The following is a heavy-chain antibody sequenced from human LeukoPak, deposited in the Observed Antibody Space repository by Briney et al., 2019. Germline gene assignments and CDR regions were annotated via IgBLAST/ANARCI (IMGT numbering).Heavy chain of an antibody. D-gene: IGHD6-19*01. J-gene: IGHJ4*02. CDR3: ARFSGYSSGWYMDY. CDR2: ISSSGSGSTI. Sequence: GGSLRLSCVASGFTFGSYEMNWVRQAPGKGLEWASYISSSGSGSTIYYADSVKGRFTISRDNAKNSLCLQMNNLRAEDTAIYYCARFSGYSSGWYMDYWGQGTLVTVSS. CDR1: GFTFGSYE. V-gene: IGHV3-48*03.